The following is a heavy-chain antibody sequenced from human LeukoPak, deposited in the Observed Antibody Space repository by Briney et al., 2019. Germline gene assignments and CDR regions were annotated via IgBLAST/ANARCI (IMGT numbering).Heavy chain of an antibody. CDR1: GGSISSGSYY. Sequence: SETLSLTCTVSGGSISSGSYYWSWIRQPAGKGLEWIGRIYTSGSTNYNPSLKSRVTISVDTSKNQFSLKLTSVTAADTAVYYCARGVGMIAVESTQAPYYMDVWGKGTTVTVSS. CDR3: ARGVGMIAVESTQAPYYMDV. J-gene: IGHJ6*03. CDR2: IYTSGST. D-gene: IGHD3-22*01. V-gene: IGHV4-61*02.